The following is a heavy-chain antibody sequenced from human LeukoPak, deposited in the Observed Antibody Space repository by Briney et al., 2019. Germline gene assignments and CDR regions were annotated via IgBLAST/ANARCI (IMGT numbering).Heavy chain of an antibody. CDR1: GDSISSGDYY. Sequence: SQTLSLTCTVSGDSISSGDYYWSWIRQPAGKGLEWIGRISSGSTNYNPSLKSRVTISVDTSKNQFSLKLSSVTAADTAVYFCARGPYSYDSSGAFDIWGQGTMVTVSS. CDR3: ARGPYSYDSSGAFDI. CDR2: ISSGST. J-gene: IGHJ3*02. D-gene: IGHD3-22*01. V-gene: IGHV4-61*02.